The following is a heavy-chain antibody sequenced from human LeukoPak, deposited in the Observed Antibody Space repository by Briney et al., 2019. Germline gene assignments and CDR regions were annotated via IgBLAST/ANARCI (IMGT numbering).Heavy chain of an antibody. CDR2: ISSSSSTI. J-gene: IGHJ5*02. Sequence: GGSLRLSCAASGFTFSSYSMNWVRQAPGKGLEWVSYISSSSSTIYYADSGKGRFTIPRDNARNTLYLQMNSLRAEDTAVYYCARWYYYETSGLYYGSFDNWGQGTLVTVSS. CDR1: GFTFSSYS. V-gene: IGHV3-48*01. D-gene: IGHD3-22*01. CDR3: ARWYYYETSGLYYGSFDN.